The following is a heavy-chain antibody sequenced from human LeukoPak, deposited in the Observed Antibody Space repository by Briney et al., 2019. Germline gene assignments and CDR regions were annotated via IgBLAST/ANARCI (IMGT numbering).Heavy chain of an antibody. J-gene: IGHJ3*02. CDR2: IYSSGSR. D-gene: IGHD2-8*01. V-gene: IGHV4-4*09. CDR1: DASISSYF. Sequence: PSETLSLTCSVSDASISSYFWSWIRQPPGKGLEWIRHIYSSGSRYYNPSLKSRVTVLMEPSRNHFPLQLASVTAAAAGLYYGAIAESVTAFGIWGQGTMVTVSS. CDR3: AIAESVTAFGI.